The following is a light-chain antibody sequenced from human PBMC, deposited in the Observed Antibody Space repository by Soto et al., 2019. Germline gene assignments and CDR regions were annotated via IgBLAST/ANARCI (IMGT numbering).Light chain of an antibody. CDR3: QQRYNWPLT. V-gene: IGKV3-11*01. CDR2: DAS. J-gene: IGKJ4*01. Sequence: EIVLTQSPATLSLSPGERAALSCRASQSVSNSLAWYQQKPGQAPRLLINDASNRATGIPARFSGSGSGTDFTLTISSLESEDFAVYYCQQRYNWPLTFGGGTKVEIK. CDR1: QSVSNS.